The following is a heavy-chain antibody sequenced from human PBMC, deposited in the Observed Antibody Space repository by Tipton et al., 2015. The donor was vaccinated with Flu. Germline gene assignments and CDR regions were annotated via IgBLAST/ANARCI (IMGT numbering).Heavy chain of an antibody. CDR3: ASQLTNYWSFDF. Sequence: TLSLTCTVSGDSISSGTHSWSWIRQPAGKGLEWIGRIYRSGSTNYNPSLKSRAAISKDTSKNQFSLKLNSVTAAATAVYYCASQLTNYWSFDFCGRGTLVTVCS. D-gene: IGHD1-1*01. J-gene: IGHJ2*01. V-gene: IGHV4-61*02. CDR1: GDSISSGTHS. CDR2: IYRSGST.